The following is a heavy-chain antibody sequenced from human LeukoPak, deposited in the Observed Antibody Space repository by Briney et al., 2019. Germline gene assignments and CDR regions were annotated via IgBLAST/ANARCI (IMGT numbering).Heavy chain of an antibody. CDR2: ISSSSSYM. Sequence: GGSLRPSCAASGFTFSSYSMNWVRQAPGKGLEWVSSISSSSSYMYYADSVKGRFTISRDNAKNSLYLQMNSLRAEDTAVYYCAKMVTATMRNWFDPWGHGTQVTVSS. D-gene: IGHD2-21*02. J-gene: IGHJ5*02. CDR3: AKMVTATMRNWFDP. V-gene: IGHV3-21*01. CDR1: GFTFSSYS.